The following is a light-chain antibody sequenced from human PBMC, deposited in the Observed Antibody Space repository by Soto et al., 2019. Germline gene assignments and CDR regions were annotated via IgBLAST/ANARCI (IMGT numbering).Light chain of an antibody. CDR2: GAS. CDR1: QSVSSN. V-gene: IGKV3-15*01. CDR3: QQYNSWLWT. Sequence: EIGMPQSPPTCSVSQEEKAPLSCRASQSVSSNLAWYQQKPGQAPKLLIYGASTRATGIPARFSGSGSGTEFTLTISSLQSEDFAVYYCQQYNSWLWTFGQGTKVDIK. J-gene: IGKJ1*01.